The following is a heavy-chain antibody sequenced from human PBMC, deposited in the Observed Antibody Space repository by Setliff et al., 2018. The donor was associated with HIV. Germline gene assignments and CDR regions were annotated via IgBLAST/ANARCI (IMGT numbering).Heavy chain of an antibody. J-gene: IGHJ6*03. CDR3: ARGGSYRFWSGYRYYYYYMDL. Sequence: PSETLSLTCTVSGGYMSGYYWSWIRQPAGKGLEWIGHIYTSGSTNYNPSLKSRVTISEDTSKSQVYLSLTSVTAADTAVYYCARGGSYRFWSGYRYYYYYMDLWGKGTTVTVSS. V-gene: IGHV4-4*07. CDR1: GGYMSGYY. CDR2: IYTSGST. D-gene: IGHD3-3*01.